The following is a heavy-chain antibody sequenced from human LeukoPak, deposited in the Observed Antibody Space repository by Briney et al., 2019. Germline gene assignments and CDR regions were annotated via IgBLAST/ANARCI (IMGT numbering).Heavy chain of an antibody. CDR1: GASISSFY. CDR3: ARGYSGSYGRFDY. J-gene: IGHJ4*02. Sequence: PSETLSLTCTVAGASISSFYWSWIRQPAGKGLELIGFIYYSGNTNYNASLKNRVTISGDTSKNQFSLNLSSVTAADTAVYYCARGYSGSYGRFDYWGKGTLVTVSS. CDR2: IYYSGNT. V-gene: IGHV4-59*01. D-gene: IGHD1-26*01.